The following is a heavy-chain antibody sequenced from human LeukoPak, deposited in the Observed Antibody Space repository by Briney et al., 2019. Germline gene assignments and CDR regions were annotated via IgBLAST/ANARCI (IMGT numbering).Heavy chain of an antibody. V-gene: IGHV1-8*01. D-gene: IGHD3-10*01. Sequence: GASVKVSCKAPGYTFTSYDINWVRQATGQGLEWMGWMNPNSGNTGYAQKFQGRVTMTRNTSISTAYMELSSLRSEDTAVYYCARGGVLLWFGELSYWFDPWGQGTLVTVSS. CDR1: GYTFTSYD. CDR3: ARGGVLLWFGELSYWFDP. J-gene: IGHJ5*02. CDR2: MNPNSGNT.